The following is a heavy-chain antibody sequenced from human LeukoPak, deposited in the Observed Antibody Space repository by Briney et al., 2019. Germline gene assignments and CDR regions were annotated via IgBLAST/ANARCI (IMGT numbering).Heavy chain of an antibody. V-gene: IGHV4-59*01. CDR3: ARDSYYDTSGYFNDTFDM. D-gene: IGHD3-22*01. CDR2: ISDSGDT. J-gene: IGHJ3*02. Sequence: SETLSLTCTVSGVSISSYYWSWIRQPPRKGLEWIGHISDSGDTNYNPSLKSRVTISVDTSKKQFSLKLSSVTTADTAVYYCARDSYYDTSGYFNDTFDMWGQGTLVTVSS. CDR1: GVSISSYY.